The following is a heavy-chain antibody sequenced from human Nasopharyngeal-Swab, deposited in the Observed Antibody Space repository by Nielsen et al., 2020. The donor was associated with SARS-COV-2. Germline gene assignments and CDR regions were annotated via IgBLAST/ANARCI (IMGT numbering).Heavy chain of an antibody. CDR3: GRGGKLGALDI. D-gene: IGHD3-16*01. CDR1: GLTFTNSS. Sequence: GGSLRLSCAASGLTFTNSSMSWVRQAPGKGLEWVANIKQDGSNKYYVDSVKGRFTISRDNAKNSLELQMNSLRVEDSAVYYCGRGGKLGALDIWGQGTMVTVSS. V-gene: IGHV3-7*01. CDR2: IKQDGSNK. J-gene: IGHJ3*02.